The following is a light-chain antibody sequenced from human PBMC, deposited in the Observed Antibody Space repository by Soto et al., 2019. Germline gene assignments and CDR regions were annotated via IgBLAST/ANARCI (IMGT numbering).Light chain of an antibody. CDR1: SSNIGADYA. J-gene: IGLJ3*02. V-gene: IGLV1-40*01. CDR2: ANT. CDR3: CSYAGRYALWV. Sequence: QSVLTQPPSVSGAPGQRITISCTGSSSNIGADYAVHWYQQLPGAAPKLLIYANTNRPSGVPDRFSGSKSGTSASLAITGLQTEDEADYYCCSYAGRYALWVFGGGTKLTVL.